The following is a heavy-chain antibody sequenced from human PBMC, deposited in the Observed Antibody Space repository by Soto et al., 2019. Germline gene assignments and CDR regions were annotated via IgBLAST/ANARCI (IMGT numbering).Heavy chain of an antibody. CDR2: ISAYNGNT. CDR1: GYTFTSYG. D-gene: IGHD2-15*01. V-gene: IGHV1-18*01. CDR3: ARRGLFGGPTGFASV. Sequence: VSGKVSCKASGYTFTSYGIIWVRQAPGQGLEWMGWISAYNGNTNYAQKLQGRVTMTTDTSTSTAYMELRSLRSDDTAVYYCARRGLFGGPTGFASVWGQGTLVTVSS. J-gene: IGHJ4*02.